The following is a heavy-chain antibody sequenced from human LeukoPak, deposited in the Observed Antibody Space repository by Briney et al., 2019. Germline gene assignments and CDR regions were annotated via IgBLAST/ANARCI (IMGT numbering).Heavy chain of an antibody. J-gene: IGHJ6*02. Sequence: NPSGTLSLTCTVSSGAISTSHWLSWVRQPPGKGLEWIGEIYGSGNTNYNPSLKSRVTVSVDTSKNQFSLKLSSVTAADTAVYYCAGRPPPYYDFWSGSFLIWGQGTTVTVS. D-gene: IGHD3-3*01. CDR1: SGAISTSHW. CDR3: AGRPPPYYDFWSGSFLI. CDR2: IYGSGNT. V-gene: IGHV4-4*02.